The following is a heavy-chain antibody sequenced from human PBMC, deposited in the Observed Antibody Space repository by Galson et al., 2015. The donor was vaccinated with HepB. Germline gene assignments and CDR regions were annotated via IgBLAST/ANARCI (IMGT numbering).Heavy chain of an antibody. J-gene: IGHJ6*03. D-gene: IGHD3-10*01. CDR2: IHGAGIT. V-gene: IGHV3-53*01. CDR1: GFTGSTNY. CDR3: TTGARLRGYHYMDG. Sequence: SLRLSCAVSGFTGSTNYMSWVRQAPGKGLDWVSLIHGAGITRYAESVKGRFTISRDNSKNTMYLQRNSLRAEGTAVYYCTTGARLRGYHYMDGWGKGTTVTVSS.